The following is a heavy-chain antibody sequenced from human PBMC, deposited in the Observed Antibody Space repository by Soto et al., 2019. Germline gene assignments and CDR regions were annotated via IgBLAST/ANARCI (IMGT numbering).Heavy chain of an antibody. CDR1: GFSLSTSGMC. CDR2: IDWDNDK. Sequence: SGPTLVNPTQTLTLTCNFSGFSLSTSGMCVSWIRQPPGKALEWLARIDWDNDKYSRTSLKTRITISKDTSKKQVFLTMTNMDPVDTATYYCARSKSVEIATYNGMDVWGQGTTVTVSS. CDR3: ARSKSVEIATYNGMDV. D-gene: IGHD1-26*01. J-gene: IGHJ6*02. V-gene: IGHV2-70*11.